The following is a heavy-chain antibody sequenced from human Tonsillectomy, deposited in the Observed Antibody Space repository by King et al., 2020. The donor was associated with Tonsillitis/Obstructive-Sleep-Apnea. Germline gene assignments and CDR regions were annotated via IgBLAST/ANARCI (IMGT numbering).Heavy chain of an antibody. CDR1: GFTFSDYY. Sequence: VQLVESGGGLVKPGGSLRLSCAASGFTFSDYYMSWIRQAPGKGLEWVSYISNCSGYTNYADSVKGRFTISRDNAKNSLYLQMNSLRADDTAVYYCARRSSGSYHIDYWGQGTLVTVSS. CDR3: ARRSSGSYHIDY. V-gene: IGHV3-11*06. CDR2: ISNCSGYT. J-gene: IGHJ4*02. D-gene: IGHD1-26*01.